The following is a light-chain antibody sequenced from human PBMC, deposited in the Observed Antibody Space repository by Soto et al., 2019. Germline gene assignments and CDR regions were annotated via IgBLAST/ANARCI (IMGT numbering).Light chain of an antibody. J-gene: IGKJ4*01. CDR3: QQHLNTPLT. CDR1: QSVLYTSKNQDS. Sequence: DIVMTQSPDSLAVSLGERATINCKSSQSVLYTSKNQDSLAWYQQKPGKPPKLLISWASTREFGVPDRFSGSGSGTDFTLTINSLQAEDVAVYYCQQHLNTPLTFGGGTKVELK. CDR2: WAS. V-gene: IGKV4-1*01.